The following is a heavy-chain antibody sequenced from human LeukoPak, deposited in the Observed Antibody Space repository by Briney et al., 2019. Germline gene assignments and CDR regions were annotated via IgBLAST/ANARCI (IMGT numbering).Heavy chain of an antibody. CDR1: GFSVSSNY. CDR2: IYSGGSE. J-gene: IGHJ4*02. CDR3: ARDMAGDYYDSGSYGYFDY. Sequence: QPGGSLRLSCAASGFSVSSNYMSWVRQAPGKGLEWVSVIYSGGSEYYADSVKGRFTISRDNFKNRLYLQMNSLRAEDTAVYYCARDMAGDYYDSGSYGYFDYWGQGTLVTVSS. V-gene: IGHV3-66*01. D-gene: IGHD3-22*01.